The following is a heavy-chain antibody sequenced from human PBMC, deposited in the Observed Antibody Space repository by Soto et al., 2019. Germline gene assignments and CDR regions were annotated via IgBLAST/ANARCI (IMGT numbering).Heavy chain of an antibody. Sequence: SETLSLTCTVSGGSISSYYWSWIRQPPGKGLEWIGYIYYSGSTNYNPSLKSRVTIPVDTSKNQFSLKLSSVTAADTAVYYFARDDCGDCSGGSTHHNWFDPWGQGTLVTVSS. CDR1: GGSISSYY. CDR3: ARDDCGDCSGGSTHHNWFDP. D-gene: IGHD2-15*01. J-gene: IGHJ5*02. CDR2: IYYSGST. V-gene: IGHV4-59*01.